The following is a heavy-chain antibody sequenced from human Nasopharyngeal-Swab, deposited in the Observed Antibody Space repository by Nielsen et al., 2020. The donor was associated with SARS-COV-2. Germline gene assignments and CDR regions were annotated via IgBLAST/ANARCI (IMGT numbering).Heavy chain of an antibody. D-gene: IGHD2-21*01. J-gene: IGHJ5*02. V-gene: IGHV4-59*08. CDR2: IYYSGST. CDR1: GGSISSYY. Sequence: SETLSLTCTVSGGSISSYYWSWIRQPPGKGLEWIGYIYYSGSTNYNPSLKSRVTISVDTSKNQFSLKLSSVTAADTAVYYCARLVRGEVFNWFDPWGQGTLVTVSS. CDR3: ARLVRGEVFNWFDP.